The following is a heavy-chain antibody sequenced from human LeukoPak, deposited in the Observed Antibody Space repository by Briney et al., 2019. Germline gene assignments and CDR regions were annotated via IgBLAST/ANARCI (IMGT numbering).Heavy chain of an antibody. CDR1: GFTFSSYG. Sequence: GRSLRLSCAASGFTFSSYGMHWVRQAPGKGPEWVAVIWYDGSNKYYADSVKGRFTISRDNSKNTLYLQMNSLRAEDTAVYYCARDIAARTMVGYWGQGTLVTVSS. V-gene: IGHV3-33*01. CDR3: ARDIAARTMVGY. J-gene: IGHJ4*02. D-gene: IGHD6-6*01. CDR2: IWYDGSNK.